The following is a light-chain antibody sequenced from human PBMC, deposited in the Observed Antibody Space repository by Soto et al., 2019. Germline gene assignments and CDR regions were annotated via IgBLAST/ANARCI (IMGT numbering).Light chain of an antibody. Sequence: EIVMTQSPATLSVSPGERATLSCRASQSVGSNLAWYQLKPGQAPRLLIYGASTRATGIPARFSGSGSGTDFTITISSLQSEDFAIYFCLQYNNWPPDRTFGQGTKVEIK. CDR2: GAS. J-gene: IGKJ1*01. CDR3: LQYNNWPPDRT. V-gene: IGKV3-15*01. CDR1: QSVGSN.